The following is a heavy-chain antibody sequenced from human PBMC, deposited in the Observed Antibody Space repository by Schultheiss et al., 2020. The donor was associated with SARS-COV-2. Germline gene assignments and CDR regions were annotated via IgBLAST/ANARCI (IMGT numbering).Heavy chain of an antibody. CDR1: GGSISSSSYY. J-gene: IGHJ6*03. CDR3: ARHADFPTYYYMDV. Sequence: SETLSLTCTVSGGSISSSSYYWGWIRQPPGKGLEWIGYIYYSGSTYYNPSLKSRVTLSVDTSKSQFSLKLTSVPAADTAVYYCARHADFPTYYYMDVWGKGTTVTVSS. D-gene: IGHD3-3*01. V-gene: IGHV4-31*03. CDR2: IYYSGST.